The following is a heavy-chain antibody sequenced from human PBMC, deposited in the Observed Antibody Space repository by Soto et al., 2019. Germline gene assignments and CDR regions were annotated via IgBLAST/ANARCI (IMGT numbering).Heavy chain of an antibody. CDR3: ARGPTTEVYYYYGMDV. Sequence: KPSETLSLTCAVYGGSFSGYYWSWIRQPPGKGLEWIGEINHSGSTNYNPSLKSRVTISVDTSKNQFSLKLSSVTAADTAVYYCARGPTTEVYYYYGMDVWGQGTTVTVSS. J-gene: IGHJ6*02. D-gene: IGHD5-12*01. V-gene: IGHV4-34*01. CDR1: GGSFSGYY. CDR2: INHSGST.